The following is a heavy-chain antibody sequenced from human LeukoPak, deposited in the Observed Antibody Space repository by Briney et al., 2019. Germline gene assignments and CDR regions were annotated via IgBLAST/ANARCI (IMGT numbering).Heavy chain of an antibody. V-gene: IGHV1-2*06. Sequence: GASVKVSCKASGYTFTGYYMHWVRQAPGQGLEWMGRINPNSGGTNYAQKFQGRVTMTRDTSISTAYMELSRLRSDDTAVYYRASFDYYDSSGYYELDAFDIWGQGTMVTVSS. CDR2: INPNSGGT. CDR3: ASFDYYDSSGYYELDAFDI. CDR1: GYTFTGYY. J-gene: IGHJ3*02. D-gene: IGHD3-22*01.